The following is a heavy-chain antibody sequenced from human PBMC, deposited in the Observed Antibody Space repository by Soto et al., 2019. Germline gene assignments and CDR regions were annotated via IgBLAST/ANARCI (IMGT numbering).Heavy chain of an antibody. V-gene: IGHV3-21*01. CDR3: AREGNYCSGGSCYRGTIDY. CDR1: GFTFSSYS. Sequence: PGGSLRLSCAASGFTFSSYSMNWVRQAPGKGLEWVSSISSSSSYTYYADSVKGRFTISRDNAKNSLYLQMNSLRAEDTAVYYCAREGNYCSGGSCYRGTIDYWGQGTLVTVSS. D-gene: IGHD2-15*01. J-gene: IGHJ4*02. CDR2: ISSSSSYT.